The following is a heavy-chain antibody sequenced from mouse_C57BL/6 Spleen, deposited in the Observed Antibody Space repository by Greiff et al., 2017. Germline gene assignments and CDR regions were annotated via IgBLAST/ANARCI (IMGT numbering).Heavy chain of an antibody. CDR2: IWTGGGT. V-gene: IGHV2-9-1*01. CDR1: GFSLTSYA. Sequence: VKLVESGPGLVAPSQRLSITCTVSGFSLTSYAISWVRQPPGKGLEWLGVIWTGGGTNYNSDLKSRLSISKDNSKSQVFLKMNSLQTDDTARYYCARNSVSSSYWYFDVWGTGTTVTVSS. J-gene: IGHJ1*03. D-gene: IGHD1-1*01. CDR3: ARNSVSSSYWYFDV.